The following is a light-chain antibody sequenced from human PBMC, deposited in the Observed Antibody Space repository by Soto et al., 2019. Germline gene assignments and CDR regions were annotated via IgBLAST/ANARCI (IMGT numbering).Light chain of an antibody. CDR2: DNR. J-gene: IGLJ3*02. CDR1: ISTIGAGYA. V-gene: IGLV1-40*01. CDR3: QSYDSSLNNWV. Sequence: QSVLTQPPSVSGAPGQRVTISCTGSISTIGAGYAVHWYQQLPGTAPKLLIYDNRNRPSGVPDRFSGSKSGTSASLAITGLQADDEADYYCQSYDSSLNNWVFGGGTKVTVL.